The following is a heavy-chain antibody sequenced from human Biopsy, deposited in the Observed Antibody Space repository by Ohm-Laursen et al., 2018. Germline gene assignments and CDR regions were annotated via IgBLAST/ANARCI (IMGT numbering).Heavy chain of an antibody. V-gene: IGHV1-69*06. CDR3: AAKLTGYFHH. Sequence: SSVKASCKAPGGTFSNYGVNWVRQAPGQGLEWLGGNIPILGTGNYAQKFQDRVTVAADTSTSTATMELPSLRSDDTAVYYCAAKLTGYFHHWGQGTLVIVSS. D-gene: IGHD3-9*01. J-gene: IGHJ1*01. CDR2: NIPILGTG. CDR1: GGTFSNYG.